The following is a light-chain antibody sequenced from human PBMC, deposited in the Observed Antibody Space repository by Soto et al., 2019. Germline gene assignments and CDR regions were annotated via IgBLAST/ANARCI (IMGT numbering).Light chain of an antibody. Sequence: EIVLTQSPATLSLSPGESATLSCRASQSVGIFLAWYQQKSGQTPRILIYDASNRTPGILASIRGSWSGKVFTLTISRLEADDFAFYYCEHRSIWLGTFGPGTKVDIK. CDR1: QSVGIF. J-gene: IGKJ3*01. V-gene: IGKV3-11*01. CDR2: DAS. CDR3: EHRSIWLGT.